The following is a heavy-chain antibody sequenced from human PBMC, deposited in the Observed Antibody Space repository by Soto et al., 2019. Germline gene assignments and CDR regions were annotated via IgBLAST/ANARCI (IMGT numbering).Heavy chain of an antibody. CDR2: ISYDGSNK. CDR3: AKDFFDY. Sequence: GGSLRLSCAASGFTFSSYGMHWVRQAPGKGLEWVAVISYDGSNKYYADSVKGRFTISRDNSKNTLYLQMNSLRAEDTAAYYCAKDFFDYWGQGTLVTVSS. J-gene: IGHJ4*02. CDR1: GFTFSSYG. V-gene: IGHV3-30*18.